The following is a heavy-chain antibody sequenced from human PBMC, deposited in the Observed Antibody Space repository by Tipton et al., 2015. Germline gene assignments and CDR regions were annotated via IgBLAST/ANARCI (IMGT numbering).Heavy chain of an antibody. CDR1: GGSFYTYY. CDR3: ARGGSPIIEMAYHHYGLDV. V-gene: IGHV4-34*01. D-gene: IGHD5-24*01. CDR2: IYHSGTT. J-gene: IGHJ6*02. Sequence: TLSLTCSLSGGSFYTYYGTWIRQPPGQGLAWIGEIYHSGTTNYNPSLRGRFTISLRTSKNQLSLRVVSVTAADTAIYYCARGGSPIIEMAYHHYGLDVWGQGTTVTVSS.